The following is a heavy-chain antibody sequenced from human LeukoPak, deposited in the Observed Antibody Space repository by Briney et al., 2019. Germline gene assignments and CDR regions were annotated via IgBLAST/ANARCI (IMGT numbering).Heavy chain of an antibody. Sequence: GESLKISCKDSGYSFTSYWIGWVRQMPGKGLEWMGIIYPGDSDTRYSPSFQGQVTISADKSISTAYLQWSSLKASDTAMYYCARHLSIAAAGDHFDCWGQGTLVTVSS. V-gene: IGHV5-51*01. J-gene: IGHJ4*02. CDR2: IYPGDSDT. D-gene: IGHD6-13*01. CDR3: ARHLSIAAAGDHFDC. CDR1: GYSFTSYW.